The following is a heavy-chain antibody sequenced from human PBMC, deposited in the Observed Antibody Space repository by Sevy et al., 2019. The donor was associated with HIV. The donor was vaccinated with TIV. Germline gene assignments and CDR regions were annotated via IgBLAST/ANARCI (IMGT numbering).Heavy chain of an antibody. CDR3: ARHLYRSGITMVRGVIIFAPFDGMDV. J-gene: IGHJ6*02. CDR1: GFTFSSYG. V-gene: IGHV3-33*01. Sequence: GGSLRLSCAASGFTFSSYGMHWVRQAPGKGLEWVAVIWYDGSNKYYADSVKGRFTISRDNSKNTLYLQMNSLRDEDTAVYYCARHLYRSGITMVRGVIIFAPFDGMDVWGQGTTVTVSS. CDR2: IWYDGSNK. D-gene: IGHD3-10*01.